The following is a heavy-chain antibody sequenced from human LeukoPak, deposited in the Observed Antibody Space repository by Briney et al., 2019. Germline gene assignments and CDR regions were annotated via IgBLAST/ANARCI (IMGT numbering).Heavy chain of an antibody. CDR2: IIPIFGTA. Sequence: ASVKVSCKASGGTFSSYAISWVRQAPGQGLEWMGGIIPIFGTANYAQKFQGRVTITADESTSTAYMELSSLRSEDTAVYYCANPKGDYYDKYPNSAFDIWGQGTMVTVSS. V-gene: IGHV1-69*13. D-gene: IGHD3-22*01. CDR3: ANPKGDYYDKYPNSAFDI. J-gene: IGHJ3*02. CDR1: GGTFSSYA.